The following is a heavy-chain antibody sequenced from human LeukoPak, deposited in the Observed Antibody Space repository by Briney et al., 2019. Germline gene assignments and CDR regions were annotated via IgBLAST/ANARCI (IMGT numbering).Heavy chain of an antibody. CDR1: GGSISSGSYY. J-gene: IGHJ4*02. CDR2: IYYSGST. CDR3: ARSLILTGYFGY. D-gene: IGHD3-9*01. Sequence: SQTLSLTCTVSGGSISSGSYYWGWIRQPPGKGLEWIGSIYYSGSTYYNPSLKSRVTISVDTSKNQFSLKLSSVTAADTAVYYCARSLILTGYFGYWGQGTLVTVSS. V-gene: IGHV4-39*01.